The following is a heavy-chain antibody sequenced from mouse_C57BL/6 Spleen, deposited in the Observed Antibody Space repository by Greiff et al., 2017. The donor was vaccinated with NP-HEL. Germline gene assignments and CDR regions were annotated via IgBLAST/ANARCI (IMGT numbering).Heavy chain of an antibody. CDR2: INPNNGGT. D-gene: IGHD2-5*01. CDR1: GYTFTDYY. V-gene: IGHV1-26*01. Sequence: VQLQQSGPELVKPGASVKISCKASGYTFTDYYMNWVKQSHGKSLEWIGDINPNNGGTSYNQKFKGKATLTVDKSSSTAYMELRSLTSEDSAVYYCARAYYSNYGAMDYWGQGTSVTVSS. CDR3: ARAYYSNYGAMDY. J-gene: IGHJ4*01.